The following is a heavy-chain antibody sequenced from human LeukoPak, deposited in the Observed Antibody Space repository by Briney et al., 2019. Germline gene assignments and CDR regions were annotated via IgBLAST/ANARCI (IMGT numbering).Heavy chain of an antibody. CDR1: GSTFSSYW. CDR3: ARGSYSSSCDY. CDR2: ISIDGSST. J-gene: IGHJ4*02. V-gene: IGHV3-74*01. D-gene: IGHD6-13*01. Sequence: GGSLRPSCAASGSTFSSYWMHWVRQPPGKGLGWVSRISIDGSSTNYADSVKGRFTISRDNAKNTLYLQMDSLRAEDTAVYYCARGSYSSSCDYWGQGILVTVSS.